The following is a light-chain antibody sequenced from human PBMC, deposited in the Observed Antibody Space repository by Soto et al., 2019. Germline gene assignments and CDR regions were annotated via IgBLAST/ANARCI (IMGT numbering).Light chain of an antibody. J-gene: IGLJ1*01. CDR2: DVS. CDR3: VSYTTSNTYV. CDR1: SSDVGAFNY. V-gene: IGLV2-14*03. Sequence: QSALTQPASVTGSPGQSITISCTGTSSDVGAFNYVSWYQQHPAKAPKVMIYDVSNRPSGISYRFSGSKSGNTASLTISVLQAEDEADYYCVSYTTSNTYVFGTGTKVPVL.